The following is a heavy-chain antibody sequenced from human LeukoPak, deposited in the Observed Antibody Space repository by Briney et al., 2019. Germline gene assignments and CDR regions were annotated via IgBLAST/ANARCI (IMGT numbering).Heavy chain of an antibody. CDR2: IYYSGST. D-gene: IGHD3-22*01. Sequence: PSETLSLTCTVSGGSISSGDYYWSWIRQPPGKGLEWIGYIYYSGSTYYNTSLKSRVTISVATSKTQFSLKLSSVTAADTAVYYCARDDSSGYHDAFDIWGQGTMVTVSS. CDR1: GGSISSGDYY. V-gene: IGHV4-30-4*08. J-gene: IGHJ3*02. CDR3: ARDDSSGYHDAFDI.